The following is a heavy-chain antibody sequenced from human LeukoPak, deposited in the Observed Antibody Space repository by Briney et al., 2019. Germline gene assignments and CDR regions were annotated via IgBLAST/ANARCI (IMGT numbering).Heavy chain of an antibody. D-gene: IGHD5-24*01. CDR3: ARGVAMAGTDHYYMDV. V-gene: IGHV3-48*03. CDR1: GFTFSSYE. CDR2: ISSGGSTT. Sequence: PGGSLRLSCVASGFTFSSYEMYWVRQAPGKGLEWLSYISSGGSTTYYADSVKRRCTISRDNAKNSLNLQMNSLGAEDTAVYYCARGVAMAGTDHYYMDVWGTGTTVTVSS. J-gene: IGHJ6*03.